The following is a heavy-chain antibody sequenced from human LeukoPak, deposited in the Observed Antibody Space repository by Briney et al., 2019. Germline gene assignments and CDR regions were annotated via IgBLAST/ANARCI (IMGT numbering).Heavy chain of an antibody. V-gene: IGHV1-18*01. Sequence: ASVKVSCKASGGTFSSYAISWVRQAPGQGLEWMGWISAYNGNTNYAQKLQGRVTMTTDTSTSTAYMELRSLRSDDTAVYYCARVTRQLNWGDYWGQGTLVTVSS. CDR1: GGTFSSYA. CDR2: ISAYNGNT. CDR3: ARVTRQLNWGDY. D-gene: IGHD3-16*01. J-gene: IGHJ4*02.